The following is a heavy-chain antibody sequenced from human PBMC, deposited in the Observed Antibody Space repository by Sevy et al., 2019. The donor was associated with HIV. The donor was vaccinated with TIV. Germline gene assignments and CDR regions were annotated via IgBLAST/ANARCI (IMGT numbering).Heavy chain of an antibody. CDR3: ARAPYHYDGSGYFDY. Sequence: SETLSLTCTVSGGSISSGGSYWSWIRQHPGKGLEWIGYIYYSGSTYYNPSLKSRVTISVDPSKSQFSLKLSSVTAAETAVYYCARAPYHYDGSGYFDYWGQGTLVTVSS. CDR2: IYYSGST. J-gene: IGHJ4*02. CDR1: GGSISSGGSY. D-gene: IGHD3-22*01. V-gene: IGHV4-31*03.